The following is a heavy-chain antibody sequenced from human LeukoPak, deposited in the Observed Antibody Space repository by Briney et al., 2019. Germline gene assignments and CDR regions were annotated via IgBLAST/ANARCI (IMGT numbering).Heavy chain of an antibody. D-gene: IGHD3-22*01. J-gene: IGHJ5*02. CDR3: ARRLYYYESSGYFLGWFDP. V-gene: IGHV5-51*01. Sequence: GESLKISCKGSGYNFTDYWIGWVRQMPGKGLEWMGIIYPGDSDTRYSPSFQGQVTISVDKFLNTAYLQWTSLKASDSAMYYCARRLYYYESSGYFLGWFDPWGQGTLVTVSS. CDR1: GYNFTDYW. CDR2: IYPGDSDT.